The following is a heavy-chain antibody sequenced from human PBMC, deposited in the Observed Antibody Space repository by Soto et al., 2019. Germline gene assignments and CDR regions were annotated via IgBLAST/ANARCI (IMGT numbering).Heavy chain of an antibody. J-gene: IGHJ4*02. CDR1: GFTFSSYE. CDR2: ISTSRTI. Sequence: PGGSLRLSCAASGFTFSSYEMNWVRQAPGKGLEWVSYISTSRTIYYADSVKGRFTISRDNAKNSLYLQMNSMGAEDTAGYYCSRGFRGGVDHWGQGTLVTVSS. CDR3: SRGFRGGVDH. D-gene: IGHD2-8*02. V-gene: IGHV3-48*03.